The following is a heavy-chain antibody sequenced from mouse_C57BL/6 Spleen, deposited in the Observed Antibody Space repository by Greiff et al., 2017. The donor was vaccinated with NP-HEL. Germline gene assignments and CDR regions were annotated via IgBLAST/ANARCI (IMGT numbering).Heavy chain of an antibody. V-gene: IGHV5-16*01. CDR2: INYDGSST. CDR1: GFTFSDYY. CDR3: ARVGYDVYYFDY. J-gene: IGHJ2*01. Sequence: EVKLVESEGGLVQPGSSMKLSCTASGFTFSDYYMAWVRQVPEKGLEWVANINYDGSSTYYLDSLKSRFIISRDNAKNILYLQMSSLKSEDTATYYCARVGYDVYYFDYWGQGTTLTVSS. D-gene: IGHD2-2*01.